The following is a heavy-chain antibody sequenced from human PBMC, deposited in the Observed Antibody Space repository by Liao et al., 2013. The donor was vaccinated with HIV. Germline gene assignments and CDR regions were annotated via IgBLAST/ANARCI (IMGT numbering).Heavy chain of an antibody. Sequence: QVQLQQWGAGLLKPSETLSLTCAVHGGAFTTYYWTWIRQAPGKGPEWVGQINHRGKSSYHPSLGSRVTMSVDTSQNQFSLSLTSVTAADTAMYYCARETEYYGSGSPKGYYYFYMDVWGKGTTVTVSS. D-gene: IGHD3-10*01. CDR3: ARETEYYGSGSPKGYYYFYMDV. V-gene: IGHV4-34*02. CDR2: INHRGKS. J-gene: IGHJ6*03. CDR1: GGAFTTYY.